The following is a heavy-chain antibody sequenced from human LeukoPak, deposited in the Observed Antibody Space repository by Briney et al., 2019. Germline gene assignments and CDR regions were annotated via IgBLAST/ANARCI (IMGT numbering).Heavy chain of an antibody. CDR2: INHSGST. CDR3: ARGGYSYDY. CDR1: GGSFSGYY. Sequence: PSETLSLTCAVYGGSFSGYYWSWIRQPPGKGLEWIGEINHSGSTNYNPSLKSRVTISVDTSKNQFYLKLSSVTAADTAVYYCARGGYSYDYWGQGTLVTVSS. D-gene: IGHD3-22*01. J-gene: IGHJ4*02. V-gene: IGHV4-34*01.